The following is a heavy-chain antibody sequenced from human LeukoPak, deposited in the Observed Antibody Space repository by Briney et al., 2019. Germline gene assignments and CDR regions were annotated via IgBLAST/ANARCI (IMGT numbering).Heavy chain of an antibody. CDR2: ISGSGGST. CDR3: AKSGSYYRLFDY. Sequence: GGSLRLSCAASGITFSSYAMSWVRQAPGKGLEWVSAISGSGGSTNYADSVKGRFTVSRDNSKNTLYLQMNSLRAEDTAVYYCAKSGSYYRLFDYWGQGTLVTVSS. CDR1: GITFSSYA. J-gene: IGHJ4*02. V-gene: IGHV3-23*01. D-gene: IGHD3-10*01.